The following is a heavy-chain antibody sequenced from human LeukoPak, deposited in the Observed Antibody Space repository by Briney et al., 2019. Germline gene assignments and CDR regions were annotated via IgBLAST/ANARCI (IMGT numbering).Heavy chain of an antibody. Sequence: SETLSLTCTVSGYSISTGYYWGWIRQPPGKGLEWIGSIYHSGSTYYNPSLKSRVTISVDTSNNQFSLKLSSVTAADTAVYYCARAPNWNYAQNYYFDYWGQGTLVTVSS. CDR2: IYHSGST. J-gene: IGHJ4*02. CDR3: ARAPNWNYAQNYYFDY. CDR1: GYSISTGYY. V-gene: IGHV4-38-2*02. D-gene: IGHD1-7*01.